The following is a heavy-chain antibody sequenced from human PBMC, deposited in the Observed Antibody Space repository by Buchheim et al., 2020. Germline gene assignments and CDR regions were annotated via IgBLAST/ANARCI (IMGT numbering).Heavy chain of an antibody. Sequence: QLQLHESGPGLVKPSETLSLTCTVSGGSISSSDYYWGWIRQPPGKGLEWIGSFYYSGSTYYNPSLKSQVTISVDTSNNQFSLKLSSVTAADTAVYYCARHFIVVDWGQGTL. V-gene: IGHV4-39*01. CDR2: FYYSGST. CDR3: ARHFIVVD. D-gene: IGHD3-22*01. J-gene: IGHJ4*02. CDR1: GGSISSSDYY.